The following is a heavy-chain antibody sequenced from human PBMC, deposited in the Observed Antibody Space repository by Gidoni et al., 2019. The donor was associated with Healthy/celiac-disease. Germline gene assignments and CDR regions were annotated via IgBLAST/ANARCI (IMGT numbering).Heavy chain of an antibody. Sequence: EVRLLESGGGLVQPGGSLRLPCAASGSTFTDYAMTWVRQAPGKGLEWVSTITSTGGSTYYADSVKGRSTISRDNSRNTLYLQMNSLRAEDTAVYYCAKDGLDYGGKSEFDEIDYWGQGTLVTVSS. J-gene: IGHJ4*02. CDR2: ITSTGGST. V-gene: IGHV3-23*01. CDR3: AKDGLDYGGKSEFDEIDY. D-gene: IGHD4-17*01. CDR1: GSTFTDYA.